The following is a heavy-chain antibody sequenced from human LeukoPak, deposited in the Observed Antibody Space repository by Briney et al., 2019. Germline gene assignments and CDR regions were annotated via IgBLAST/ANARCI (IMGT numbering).Heavy chain of an antibody. D-gene: IGHD3-16*02. J-gene: IGHJ4*02. CDR2: ISAYNGNT. CDR1: GYTFTSYG. CDR3: ARAPPYDYVWGSYRYDFDY. Sequence: ASVKVSCKASGYTFTSYGISWVRQAPGQGLEWMGWISAYNGNTNYAQKLQGRVTMTTDTSTSTAYMELRSLRSDDTAVYYCARAPPYDYVWGSYRYDFDYWGQGTLVTVSS. V-gene: IGHV1-18*01.